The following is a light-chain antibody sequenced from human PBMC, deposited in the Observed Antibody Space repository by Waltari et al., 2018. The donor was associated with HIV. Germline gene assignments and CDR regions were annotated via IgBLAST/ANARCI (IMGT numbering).Light chain of an antibody. CDR2: RNN. J-gene: IGLJ3*02. CDR1: SSNIGGNY. CDR3: QSYDSSLSARV. V-gene: IGLV1-47*01. Sequence: QSVLTQPPSASGTPGQRVTISCSGSSSNIGGNYVDWYQPLPGTAPKPLIYRNNRRPSGVPDRFSGSKSGTSASLAISGLRSEDEADYYCQSYDSSLSARVFGGGTKLTVL.